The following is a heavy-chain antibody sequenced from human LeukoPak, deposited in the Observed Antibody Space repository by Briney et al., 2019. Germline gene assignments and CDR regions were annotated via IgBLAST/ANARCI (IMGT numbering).Heavy chain of an antibody. V-gene: IGHV3-33*01. J-gene: IGHJ4*02. D-gene: IGHD3-10*01. Sequence: GGSLRLSCAASGFTFSSYGMHWVRQAPGKGLEWVAVIWYDGSNKYYADSVKGRFTISRDNSKNTLYLQMNSLRAEDTAVYYCAREYGSGSYDYLDYWGQGTLATVSS. CDR1: GFTFSSYG. CDR2: IWYDGSNK. CDR3: AREYGSGSYDYLDY.